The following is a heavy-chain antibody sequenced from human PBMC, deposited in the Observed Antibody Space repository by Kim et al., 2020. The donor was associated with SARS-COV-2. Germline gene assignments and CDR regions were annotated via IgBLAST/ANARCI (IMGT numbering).Heavy chain of an antibody. CDR1: GFTFSSYA. D-gene: IGHD3-10*01. J-gene: IGHJ4*02. Sequence: GGSLRLSCAASGFTFSSYAMHWVRQAPGKGLEWVAVISYDGSNKYYADSVKGRFTISRDNSKNTLYLQMNSLRAEDTAVYYCASLDGVRGGNDYWGQGTL. CDR2: ISYDGSNK. V-gene: IGHV3-30*04. CDR3: ASLDGVRGGNDY.